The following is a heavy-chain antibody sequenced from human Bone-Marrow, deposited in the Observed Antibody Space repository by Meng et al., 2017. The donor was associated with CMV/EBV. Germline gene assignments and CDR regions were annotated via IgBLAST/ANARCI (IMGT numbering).Heavy chain of an antibody. CDR3: ARKVGGAVASLDY. Sequence: SETLSLTCTVSGGSISSSSYYWGWIRQPPGKGLEWIGSIYYSGSTYYNPSLKSRVTISVDTSKNQFSLKLSSVTAADTAVYYCARKVGGAVASLDYWGHGTLVTVSS. J-gene: IGHJ4*01. CDR1: GGSISSSSYY. D-gene: IGHD6-19*01. CDR2: IYYSGST. V-gene: IGHV4-39*07.